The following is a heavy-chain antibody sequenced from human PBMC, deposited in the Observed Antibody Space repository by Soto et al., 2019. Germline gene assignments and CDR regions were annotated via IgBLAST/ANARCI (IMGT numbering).Heavy chain of an antibody. Sequence: ASVKVSCKASGYTFTSYYMHWVRQAPGQGLEWMGIINPSGGSTSHAQKFQGRVTMTADTSTSTAYMELRSLRSEDTAVYYCARTTTVTTLSDYYGMDVWGQGTTVTVSS. CDR3: ARTTTVTTLSDYYGMDV. J-gene: IGHJ6*02. D-gene: IGHD4-4*01. CDR2: INPSGGST. CDR1: GYTFTSYY. V-gene: IGHV1-46*01.